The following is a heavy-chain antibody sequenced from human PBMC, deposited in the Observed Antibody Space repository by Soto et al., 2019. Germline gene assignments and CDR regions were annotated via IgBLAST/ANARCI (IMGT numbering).Heavy chain of an antibody. CDR2: ISGYNGNT. CDR3: AGDGEGYFWYGCDY. CDR1: GCTFTSHG. V-gene: IGHV1-18*01. Sequence: AAVKVSCKASGCTFTSHGISWVRQAPGQGLEWMGWISGYNGNTDYAQKFQGRVTMTTDTSTSTAYMELRSLRSDDTAVYYCAGDGEGYFWYGCDYWGQGTLVTVSS. D-gene: IGHD6-13*01. J-gene: IGHJ4*02.